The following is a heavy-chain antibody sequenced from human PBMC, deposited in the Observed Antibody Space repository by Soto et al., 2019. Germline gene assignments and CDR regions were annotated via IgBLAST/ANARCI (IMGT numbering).Heavy chain of an antibody. CDR2: IDSSGEK. D-gene: IGHD3-16*01. J-gene: IGHJ5*02. CDR1: GLSITDSEMG. Sequence: QVTLKESGPVLVKPTETLTLRCTVSGLSITDSEMGVSWIRQPPGKALEWLAHIDSSGEKSYRTFLKSRLIISKDTSKSQIVLIMTIMDPADTATYYCARRHLAVAVSPWFDPWGQGILVTVSS. V-gene: IGHV2-26*01. CDR3: ARRHLAVAVSPWFDP.